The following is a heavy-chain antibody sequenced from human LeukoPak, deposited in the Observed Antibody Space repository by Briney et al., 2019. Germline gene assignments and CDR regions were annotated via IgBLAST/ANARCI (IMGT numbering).Heavy chain of an antibody. CDR3: ARQRYDFWSGYYTGVDAFDI. CDR1: GGSISSSSYY. CDR2: IYYSGST. J-gene: IGHJ3*02. D-gene: IGHD3-3*01. Sequence: SETLSLTCTVSGGSISSSSYYWGWIRQPPGKGLEWIRSIYYSGSTYYNPSLKSRVTISVDTSKNQFSLKLSSVTAADTAVYYCARQRYDFWSGYYTGVDAFDIWGQGTMVTVSS. V-gene: IGHV4-39*01.